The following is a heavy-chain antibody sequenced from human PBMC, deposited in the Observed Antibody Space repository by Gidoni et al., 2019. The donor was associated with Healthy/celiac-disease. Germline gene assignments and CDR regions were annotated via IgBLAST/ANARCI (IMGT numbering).Heavy chain of an antibody. Sequence: QVQLQGSGPRLGKPSETLSLTCTVPGYSHRSGYFVGWIRQPPGKGLEGIGSIYHSGSTYYNPSLKSRVTISVDTSKNQFSLKLSSVTAADTAVYYCARRRLYYFDYWGQGTLVTVSS. CDR3: ARRRLYYFDY. V-gene: IGHV4-38-2*02. J-gene: IGHJ4*02. CDR1: GYSHRSGYF. CDR2: IYHSGST. D-gene: IGHD6-19*01.